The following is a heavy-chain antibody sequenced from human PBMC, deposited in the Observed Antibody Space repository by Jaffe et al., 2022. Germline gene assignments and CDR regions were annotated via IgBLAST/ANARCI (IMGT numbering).Heavy chain of an antibody. CDR3: ARDGEDYGDFLRF. CDR2: MYSDGRT. J-gene: IGHJ4*02. Sequence: EVQLVESGGGLVQPGGSLRLSCAASGFTVSSNYMTWVRQAPGKGLEWVSTMYSDGRTYYADSVKGRFTISRDNSKNTLHLQMSILRTEDTAMYYCARDGEDYGDFLRFWGQGTLVTVSS. CDR1: GFTVSSNY. D-gene: IGHD4-17*01. V-gene: IGHV3-66*02.